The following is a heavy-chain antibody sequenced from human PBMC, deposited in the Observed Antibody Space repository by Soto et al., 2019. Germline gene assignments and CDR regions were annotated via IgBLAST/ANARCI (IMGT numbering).Heavy chain of an antibody. V-gene: IGHV3-23*01. D-gene: IGHD3-16*01. CDR2: ISANGQGI. CDR3: AKGGYYSLFDI. J-gene: IGHJ3*02. Sequence: GGSLRLSCAASGFTFSTYALSWVRQAPGKGLEWVSAISANGQGIYYADSVRGRFTISRDNSKNTLSLQMHILRVEDTAVYFCAKGGYYSLFDIWGQGTMVTVSS. CDR1: GFTFSTYA.